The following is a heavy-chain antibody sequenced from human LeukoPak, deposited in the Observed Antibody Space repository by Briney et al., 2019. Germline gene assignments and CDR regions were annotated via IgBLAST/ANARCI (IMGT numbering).Heavy chain of an antibody. CDR2: VNAFSGGT. CDR1: GFTFTAFH. J-gene: IGHJ6*03. CDR3: AREVAVAASDGDYYYYYMDV. D-gene: IGHD6-13*01. V-gene: IGHV1-2*02. Sequence: ASVNVSCKASGFTFTAFHIHWVRQAPGQGLEWMGWVNAFSGGTLYAETFRDRVTMTRDTSISTAYMELSRLGSDDTAVYFCAREVAVAASDGDYYYYYMDVWGEGTTVTVSS.